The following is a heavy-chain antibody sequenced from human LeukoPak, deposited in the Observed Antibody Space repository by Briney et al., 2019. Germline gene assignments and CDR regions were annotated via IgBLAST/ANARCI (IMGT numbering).Heavy chain of an antibody. CDR3: ARDNGDYYYYGMDV. Sequence: AAVKVSCKASGYTFTSYGISWVRQAPGQGLGWMGWISAYNGNANYDQKRQGRVRMTTDTANTTAYMELRSLRSDDTAVYYCARDNGDYYYYGMDVWGQGTTVTVSS. D-gene: IGHD4-17*01. CDR1: GYTFTSYG. J-gene: IGHJ6*02. CDR2: ISAYNGNA. V-gene: IGHV1-18*01.